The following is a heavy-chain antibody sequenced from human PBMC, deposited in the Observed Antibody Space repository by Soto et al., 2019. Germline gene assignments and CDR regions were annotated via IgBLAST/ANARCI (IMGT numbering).Heavy chain of an antibody. D-gene: IGHD2-21*02. V-gene: IGHV2-5*02. CDR3: AHRQTYCGGNCYSGFDY. J-gene: IGHJ4*02. CDR2: IYWDDDK. CDR1: GFSLSTSGGG. Sequence: SGPTLVNPTQTLTLTCTFSGFSLSTSGGGVGWIRQPPGKALEWLALIYWDDDKRYSPSLKSRLTITKDTSKNQVVLTMTNMDPVDTATYYCAHRQTYCGGNCYSGFDYWGQGTLVTVST.